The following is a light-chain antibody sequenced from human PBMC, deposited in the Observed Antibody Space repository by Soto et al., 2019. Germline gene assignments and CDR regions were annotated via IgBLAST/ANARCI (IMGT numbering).Light chain of an antibody. CDR1: QSIDNW. Sequence: DIQMTQSPSTLSASVGDRVTITCRASQSIDNWLAWYQQKSGKAPQVLIYKASSLKSGVPSRFSGSGSGTEFTLTISSLRPEDFGTFYCRQYMSYPWTFGQGTKVEIK. V-gene: IGKV1-5*03. CDR3: RQYMSYPWT. J-gene: IGKJ1*01. CDR2: KAS.